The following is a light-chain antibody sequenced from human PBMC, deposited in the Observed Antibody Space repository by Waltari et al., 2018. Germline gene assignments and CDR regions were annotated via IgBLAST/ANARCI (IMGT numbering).Light chain of an antibody. CDR3: QQYDNWLGT. Sequence: DIVMTHSPDTLSVFPGARATLSCRASQSIRSNLAWYQHKPGQAPRLRIYAASTRATGIPARFSGSGSGTEFTLTISSLQSEDFAVYFCQQYDNWLGTFGPGTKVEIK. J-gene: IGKJ1*01. V-gene: IGKV3-15*01. CDR2: AAS. CDR1: QSIRSN.